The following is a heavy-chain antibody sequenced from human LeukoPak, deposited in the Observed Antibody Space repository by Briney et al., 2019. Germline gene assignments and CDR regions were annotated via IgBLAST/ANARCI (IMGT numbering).Heavy chain of an antibody. CDR1: GGSISHYY. CDR2: IHYSGST. CDR3: AREEDGVTGDAFDI. J-gene: IGHJ3*02. V-gene: IGHV4-59*01. Sequence: PSETVSLTCTVSGGSISHYYWSWIRQPPGKGLEWIAYIHYSGSTSSNPSLRSRVTISVDTSNNRFSLNLISVTAADTAVYYCAREEDGVTGDAFDIWGQGTMVTVSS. D-gene: IGHD2-21*02.